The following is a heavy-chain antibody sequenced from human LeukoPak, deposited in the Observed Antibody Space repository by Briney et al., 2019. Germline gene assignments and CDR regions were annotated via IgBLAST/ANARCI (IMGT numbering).Heavy chain of an antibody. CDR1: GFSFSNNA. Sequence: GGSLRLSCAASGFSFSNNAMHWVRQAPGKRLEWVAVTWYDGSYKYYGDSVKGRFTISRDNSKNTLYLQMASLRVEDTAVYYCARQFDGSHPNAFDIWGQGTMVTVSS. D-gene: IGHD1-26*01. CDR3: ARQFDGSHPNAFDI. CDR2: TWYDGSYK. J-gene: IGHJ3*02. V-gene: IGHV3-33*08.